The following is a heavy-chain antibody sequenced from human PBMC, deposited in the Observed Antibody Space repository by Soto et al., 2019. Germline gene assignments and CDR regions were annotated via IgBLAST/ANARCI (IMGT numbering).Heavy chain of an antibody. V-gene: IGHV4-34*01. J-gene: IGHJ4*02. CDR1: GGSFSGYY. CDR2: INHSGST. CDR3: ARVAVAGTRVDY. Sequence: PSETLSLTCAVYGGSFSGYYWSWIRQPPGKGLEWIGEINHSGSTNYNPSLKSRVTISVDTSKNQFSLKLSSVTAADTAVYYCARVAVAGTRVDYWGQGTLVTVS. D-gene: IGHD6-19*01.